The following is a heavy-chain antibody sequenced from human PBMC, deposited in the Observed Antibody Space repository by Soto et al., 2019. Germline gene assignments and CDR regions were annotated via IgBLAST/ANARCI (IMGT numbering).Heavy chain of an antibody. Sequence: GASVKVSCKASGYTFTGYYMHWVRQAPGQGLEWMGWINPNSGGTNYAQKFQGRVTMTRDTSISTAYMELSRLRSDDTAVYYCARDWSGYYYDSSGYSNWFDPWGQGTLVTVSS. CDR2: INPNSGGT. D-gene: IGHD3-22*01. CDR1: GYTFTGYY. V-gene: IGHV1-2*02. J-gene: IGHJ5*02. CDR3: ARDWSGYYYDSSGYSNWFDP.